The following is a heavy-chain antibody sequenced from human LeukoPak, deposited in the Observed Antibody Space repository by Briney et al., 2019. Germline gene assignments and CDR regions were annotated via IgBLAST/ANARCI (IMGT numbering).Heavy chain of an antibody. CDR2: IYYSGST. V-gene: IGHV4-59*08. Sequence: SETLSLTCAVYGGSFSSYYWSWIRQPPGKGLEWIGYIYYSGSTNYNPSLKSRVTISVDTSKNQFSLKLSSVTAADTAVYYCARNYDFWSGYSYYFDYWGQGTLVTVSS. CDR1: GGSFSSYY. J-gene: IGHJ4*02. D-gene: IGHD3-3*01. CDR3: ARNYDFWSGYSYYFDY.